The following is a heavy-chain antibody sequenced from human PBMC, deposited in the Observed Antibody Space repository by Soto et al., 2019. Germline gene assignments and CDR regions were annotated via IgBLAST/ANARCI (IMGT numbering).Heavy chain of an antibody. D-gene: IGHD3-3*01. CDR1: GFTFSDYR. V-gene: IGHV3-7*01. J-gene: IGHJ5*02. CDR2: IKQDGSEK. CDR3: ARAGGYDFWSLFDP. Sequence: GGSLRLCCVASGFTFSDYRMSWVRQAPGKGPEWVANIKQDGSEKNYKDSVKGRFSISRDNTKNSLFLQMNSLRADDTAVYHCARAGGYDFWSLFDPWGQGTLVTVSS.